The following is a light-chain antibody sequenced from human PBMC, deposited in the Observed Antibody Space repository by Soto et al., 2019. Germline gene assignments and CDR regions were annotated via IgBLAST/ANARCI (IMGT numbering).Light chain of an antibody. CDR3: CSYIGHYIYV. V-gene: IGLV1-36*01. CDR1: SSNIGNNA. CDR2: YDD. J-gene: IGLJ1*01. Sequence: QSVLTQPPSVSEAPRQRVTISCSGSSSNIGNNAVNWYQQLPGKAPKLLIYYDDLLPSGVSDRFSGSKSGTSASLAISGLQSEDEADYYCCSYIGHYIYVFGTGTKVTVL.